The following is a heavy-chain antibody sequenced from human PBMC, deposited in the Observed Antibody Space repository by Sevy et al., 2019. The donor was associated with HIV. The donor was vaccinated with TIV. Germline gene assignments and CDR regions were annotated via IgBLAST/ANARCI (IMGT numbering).Heavy chain of an antibody. J-gene: IGHJ4*02. D-gene: IGHD3-10*01. Sequence: GGSLRLSCAASGFTFSSYAMHWVRQAPGKGLEWVAVISYDGSNKYYADSVKGRFTISRDNSKNTLYLQMNSLRAEETAVYYCARDRGDGYKDFDYWGQGTLVTVSS. V-gene: IGHV3-30-3*01. CDR2: ISYDGSNK. CDR3: ARDRGDGYKDFDY. CDR1: GFTFSSYA.